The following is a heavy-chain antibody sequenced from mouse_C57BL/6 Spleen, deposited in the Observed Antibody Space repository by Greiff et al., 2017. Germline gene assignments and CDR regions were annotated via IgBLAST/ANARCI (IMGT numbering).Heavy chain of an antibody. V-gene: IGHV1-82*01. CDR2: IYPGDGDT. CDR3: ARSAIYDAYYYDMDD. D-gene: IGHD2-3*01. J-gene: IGHJ4*01. Sequence: QVQLQQSGPELVKPGASVKISCKASGYAFSSSWMNWVKQRPGKGLEWIGRIYPGDGDTNYNGKFKGKATLTADKSSSTAYMQLSSLTSEDSAVYFCARSAIYDAYYYDMDDWGQGTSVTVSS. CDR1: GYAFSSSW.